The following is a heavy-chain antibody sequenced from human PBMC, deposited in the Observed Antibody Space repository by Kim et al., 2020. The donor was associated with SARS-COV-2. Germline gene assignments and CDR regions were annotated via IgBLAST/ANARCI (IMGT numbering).Heavy chain of an antibody. CDR2: INHSGST. CDR1: GGSFSGYY. V-gene: IGHV4-34*01. Sequence: SETLSLTCAVYGGSFSGYYWSWIRQPPGKGLEWIGEINHSGSTNYNPSLKSRVTISVDTSKNQFSLKLSSVTAADTAVYYCARALSSRSERASYYDFWSGYYGGDYYYYMDVWGKGTTVTVSS. J-gene: IGHJ6*03. D-gene: IGHD3-3*01. CDR3: ARALSSRSERASYYDFWSGYYGGDYYYYMDV.